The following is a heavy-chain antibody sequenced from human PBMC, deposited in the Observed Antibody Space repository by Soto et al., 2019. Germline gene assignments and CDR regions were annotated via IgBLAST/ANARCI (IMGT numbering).Heavy chain of an antibody. CDR1: GGSVSSGSYY. CDR2: IYYSGST. J-gene: IGHJ6*02. CDR3: ARAVSVYDFWSGYSPYYYYYGMDV. D-gene: IGHD3-3*01. Sequence: PWETLSLTCTVSGGSVSSGSYYWSWIRQPPGKGLEWIGYIYYSGSTNYNPSLKSRVTISVDTSKNQFSLKPSSVTAADTAVYYCARAVSVYDFWSGYSPYYYYYGMDVWGQGTTVTVSS. V-gene: IGHV4-61*01.